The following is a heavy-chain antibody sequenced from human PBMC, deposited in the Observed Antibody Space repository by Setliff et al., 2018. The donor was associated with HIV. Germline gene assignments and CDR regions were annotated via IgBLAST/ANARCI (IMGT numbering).Heavy chain of an antibody. CDR1: GFTFSYYS. J-gene: IGHJ6*03. CDR3: ARVREGYESSGFYVYYYYYMDL. Sequence: GGSLRLSCAASGFTFSYYSMNWVRQAPGKGLEWVSGIGWNGGSTTYADSVKGRFTISRDNADRSIYLQMNSLRVEDTAVYYCARVREGYESSGFYVYYYYYMDLWGKGTTVTVSS. CDR2: IGWNGGST. V-gene: IGHV3-20*04. D-gene: IGHD6-19*01.